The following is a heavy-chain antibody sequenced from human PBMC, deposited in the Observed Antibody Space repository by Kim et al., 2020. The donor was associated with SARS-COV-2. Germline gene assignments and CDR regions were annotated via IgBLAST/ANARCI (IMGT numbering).Heavy chain of an antibody. J-gene: IGHJ4*02. Sequence: GRSLRLSCAASGFTFSIYAVSWVRQAPGKGLEWVSSISGSGAHTYSADSVKGRFTISRDNSKNTLYLQMNSLRVEDTAVYYCARPYHGDYDNYYFDYWGQGTLVTVSS. V-gene: IGHV3-23*01. CDR1: GFTFSIYA. CDR3: ARPYHGDYDNYYFDY. CDR2: ISGSGAHT. D-gene: IGHD4-17*01.